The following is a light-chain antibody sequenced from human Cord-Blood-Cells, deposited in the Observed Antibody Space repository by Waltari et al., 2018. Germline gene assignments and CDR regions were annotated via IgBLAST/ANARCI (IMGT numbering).Light chain of an antibody. CDR1: QGISSY. CDR3: QQYYSYPRT. J-gene: IGKJ1*01. CDR2: AAS. Sequence: ASRMTPSPSSPTESTGASVTITCRASQGISSYLAWYQQKPGKAPKLLIYAASTLQSGVPSRFSGSGSGTDFTLTISCLQSEDFATYYCQQYYSYPRTFGQGTKVEIK. V-gene: IGKV1-8*01.